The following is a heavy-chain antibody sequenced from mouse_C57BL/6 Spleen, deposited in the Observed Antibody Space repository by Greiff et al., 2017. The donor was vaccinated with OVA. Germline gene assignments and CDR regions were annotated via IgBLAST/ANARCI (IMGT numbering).Heavy chain of an antibody. Sequence: QVQLQQSDAELVKPGASVKISCKVSGYTFTDHTIHWMKQRPEQGLEWIGYIYPSGGSTKYNEKFKGKATLTADKSSSTAYMQLISLTSEDSAVYFCARQGDSPYYFDYWGQGTTLTVSS. CDR3: ARQGDSPYYFDY. CDR1: GYTFTDHT. J-gene: IGHJ2*01. CDR2: IYPSGGST. D-gene: IGHD2-12*01. V-gene: IGHV1-78*01.